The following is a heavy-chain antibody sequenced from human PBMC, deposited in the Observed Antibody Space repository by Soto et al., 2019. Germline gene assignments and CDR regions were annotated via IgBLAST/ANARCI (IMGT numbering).Heavy chain of an antibody. CDR2: IYYSGST. D-gene: IGHD3-22*01. CDR1: GGSISSYY. CDR3: ARARDYYDSSGYYPTRDWFDP. V-gene: IGHV4-59*01. Sequence: LSLTCTVSGGSISSYYWSRIRQPPGKGLEWIGYIYYSGSTNYNPSLKSRVTISVDTSKNQFSLKLSSVTAADTAVYYCARARDYYDSSGYYPTRDWFDPWGQGTLVTVSS. J-gene: IGHJ5*02.